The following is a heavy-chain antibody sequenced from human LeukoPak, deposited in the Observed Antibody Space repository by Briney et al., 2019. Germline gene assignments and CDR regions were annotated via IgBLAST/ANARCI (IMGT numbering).Heavy chain of an antibody. CDR2: INPNSGGT. CDR1: GYTFTSYD. V-gene: IGHV1-2*02. J-gene: IGHJ4*02. Sequence: ASVRVSCKASGYTFTSYDINWVRQATGQGLEWMGWINPNSGGTNYAQKFQGRVTMTRDTSISTAYMELSRLRSDDTAVYYCASRDPLYGSGSYYSLSTEFDYWGQGTLVTVSS. D-gene: IGHD3-10*01. CDR3: ASRDPLYGSGSYYSLSTEFDY.